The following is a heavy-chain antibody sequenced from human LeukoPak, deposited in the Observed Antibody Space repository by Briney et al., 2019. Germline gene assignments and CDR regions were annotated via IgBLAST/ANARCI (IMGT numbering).Heavy chain of an antibody. J-gene: IGHJ4*02. CDR1: GGSISSSRNY. V-gene: IGHV4-39*07. D-gene: IGHD1-26*01. CDR3: AREADPAYYGYFDY. CDR2: IYTCGST. Sequence: SETLSLTCTVSGGSISSSRNYWGWIRQPPGKGLAWIGRIYTCGSTNYNPSLKSRVTMSVDTSKNQFSLKLSSVTAADTAVYYCAREADPAYYGYFDYWGQGTLVTVSS.